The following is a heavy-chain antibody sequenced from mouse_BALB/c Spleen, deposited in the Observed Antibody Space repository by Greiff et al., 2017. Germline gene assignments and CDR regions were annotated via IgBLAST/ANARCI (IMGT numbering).Heavy chain of an antibody. D-gene: IGHD2-3*01. J-gene: IGHJ3*01. CDR3: TREGEFMDGYYWFAY. CDR2: ISSGGSYT. V-gene: IGHV5-6-4*01. CDR1: GFTFSSYT. Sequence: DVKLVESGGGLVKPGGSLKLSCAASGFTFSSYTMSWVRQTPEKRLEWVATISSGGSYTYYPDSVKGRFTISRDNAKNTLYLQMSSLKSEDTAMYYCTREGEFMDGYYWFAYWGQGTLVTVSA.